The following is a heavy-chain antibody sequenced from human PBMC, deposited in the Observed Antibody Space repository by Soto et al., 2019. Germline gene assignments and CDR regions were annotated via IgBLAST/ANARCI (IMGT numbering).Heavy chain of an antibody. CDR3: ATAAGRDSFDY. V-gene: IGHV4-30-4*01. D-gene: IGHD6-13*01. J-gene: IGHJ4*02. Sequence: QVQLQESGPGLVKPSQTLSLTCTVSGGSISSGDYYWSWIRQPPGKGLEWIGYIYYSGSTYYNPSLKSRVTISLDPSKNHSSLKRSPGTAADTAVYYWATAAGRDSFDYWGQGTLFTVSS. CDR2: IYYSGST. CDR1: GGSISSGDYY.